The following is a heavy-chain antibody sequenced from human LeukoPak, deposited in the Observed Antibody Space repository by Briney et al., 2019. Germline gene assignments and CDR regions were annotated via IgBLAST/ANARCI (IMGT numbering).Heavy chain of an antibody. V-gene: IGHV1-69*13. Sequence: ASVKVSCKASGGTFSSYAISWVRQAPGQGLEWMGGIIPIFGTANYAQKFQGRVTITADESTSTAYMELSSLRSEDTAVYYCARDRSYDSSGYSGCFDYWGQGTLVTVSS. J-gene: IGHJ4*02. D-gene: IGHD3-22*01. CDR2: IIPIFGTA. CDR1: GGTFSSYA. CDR3: ARDRSYDSSGYSGCFDY.